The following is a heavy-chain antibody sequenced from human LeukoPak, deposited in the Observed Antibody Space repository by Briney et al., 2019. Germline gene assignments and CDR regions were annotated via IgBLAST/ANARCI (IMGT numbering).Heavy chain of an antibody. CDR1: GYSFTSYW. CDR3: ARHGIAAAGSPKPPNFEY. D-gene: IGHD6-13*01. CDR2: IYPGDSDT. V-gene: IGHV5-51*01. Sequence: GESLKISCKGSGYSFTSYWIGWVRQMPGKGLEWMGIIYPGDSDTRYSPSFQGQVTISADKSISTAYLQWSSLKASDTAMYYCARHGIAAAGSPKPPNFEYWGQGTLVTVST. J-gene: IGHJ4*02.